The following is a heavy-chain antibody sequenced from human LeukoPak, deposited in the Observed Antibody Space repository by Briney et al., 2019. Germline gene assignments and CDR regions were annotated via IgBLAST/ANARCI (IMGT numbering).Heavy chain of an antibody. Sequence: SETLSLTCTVSGGSISSYYWSWIRQPAGKGLEWIGRIYTSGSTNYNPSLKSRVAMSVDTSKNQFSLKLSSVTAADTAVYYCARDLSYIHAFDIWGQGTMVTVSS. D-gene: IGHD1-26*01. J-gene: IGHJ3*02. CDR3: ARDLSYIHAFDI. CDR1: GGSISSYY. CDR2: IYTSGST. V-gene: IGHV4-4*07.